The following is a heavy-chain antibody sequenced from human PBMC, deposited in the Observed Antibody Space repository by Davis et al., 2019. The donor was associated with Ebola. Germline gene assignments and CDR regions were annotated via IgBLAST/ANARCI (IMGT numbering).Heavy chain of an antibody. CDR2: IYYSGST. V-gene: IGHV4-59*08. J-gene: IGHJ4*02. CDR3: ARQSSSSWGDY. Sequence: SEILSLTCTVSGGSISSYYWSWIRQPPGKGLEWIGYIYYSGSTYYNPSLKSRVTISVDTSKNHFSLKLSSVAAADTAVYYCARQSSSSWGDYWGQGTLVIVSS. CDR1: GGSISSYY. D-gene: IGHD6-6*01.